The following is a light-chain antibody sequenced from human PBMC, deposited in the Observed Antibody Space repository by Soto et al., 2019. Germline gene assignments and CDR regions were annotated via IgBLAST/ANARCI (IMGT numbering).Light chain of an antibody. CDR1: QSVLYSSNNKNY. CDR3: QQSYSTPHT. V-gene: IGKV4-1*01. J-gene: IGKJ2*01. Sequence: DIVMTQSPDSLAVSLGERATINCKSGQSVLYSSNNKNYLAWYQQQPGQPPKLLIYWASTRESGVPDRFSGSGSGTDFTLTISSLQADDVAVYYCQQSYSTPHTFGQGTKLEIK. CDR2: WAS.